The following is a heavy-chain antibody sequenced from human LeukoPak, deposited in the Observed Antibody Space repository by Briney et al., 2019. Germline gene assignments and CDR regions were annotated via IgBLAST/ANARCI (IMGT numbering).Heavy chain of an antibody. J-gene: IGHJ4*02. CDR2: INTNTGSP. V-gene: IGHV7-4-1*02. CDR3: ARDRTLFDY. CDR1: GYTFTGYY. Sequence: GASVKVSCKASGYTFTGYYIHWVRQAPGQGLEWMGWINTNTGSPTYAQGFTGRFVFSLDTSVSTAYLQISSLKTEDTAEYYCARDRTLFDYWGQGTLVTVSS. D-gene: IGHD1-14*01.